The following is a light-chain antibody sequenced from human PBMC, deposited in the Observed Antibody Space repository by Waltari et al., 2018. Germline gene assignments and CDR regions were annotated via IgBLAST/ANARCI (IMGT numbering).Light chain of an antibody. CDR2: KDT. CDR3: QSTDNSGTYVV. J-gene: IGLJ2*01. V-gene: IGLV3-25*03. CDR1: AFPMTY. Sequence: SYELTQPPSVSVSPGQTARITCSGDAFPMTYSFWYQQRSGQAPVLVIYKDTERPSGIPERFSGSSSGTRVTLTISGVQAQDEADYYCQSTDNSGTYVVFGGGTKLTVL.